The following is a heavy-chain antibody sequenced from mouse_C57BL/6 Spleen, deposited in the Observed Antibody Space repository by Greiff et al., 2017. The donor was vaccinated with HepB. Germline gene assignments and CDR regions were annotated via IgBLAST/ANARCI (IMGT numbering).Heavy chain of an antibody. Sequence: VQLQESGAELVKPGASVKMSCKASGYTFTSYWITWVKQRPGQGLEWIGDIYPGSGSTNYNEKFKSKATLTVDTSSSTAYMQLSSLTSEDSAVYYCARPDYDDGFAYWGQGTLVTVSA. CDR2: IYPGSGST. CDR3: ARPDYDDGFAY. V-gene: IGHV1-55*01. J-gene: IGHJ3*01. CDR1: GYTFTSYW. D-gene: IGHD2-4*01.